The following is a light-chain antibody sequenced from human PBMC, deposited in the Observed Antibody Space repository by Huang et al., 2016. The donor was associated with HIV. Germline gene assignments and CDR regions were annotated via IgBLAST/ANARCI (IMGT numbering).Light chain of an antibody. Sequence: STSVGDRVTITCRASQGAGNSLAWYQQKPGKVPKLLIYAASTLRSGVPSRFSGSGSGTEFTLTISGLQPEDVATYYCQKYNSAPYTFGQGTRLDIK. J-gene: IGKJ2*01. V-gene: IGKV1-27*01. CDR2: AAS. CDR3: QKYNSAPYT. CDR1: QGAGNS.